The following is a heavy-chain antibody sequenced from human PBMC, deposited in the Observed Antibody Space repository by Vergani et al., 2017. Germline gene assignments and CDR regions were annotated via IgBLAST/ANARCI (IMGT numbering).Heavy chain of an antibody. CDR3: ARARCIETCYMSNWLDS. J-gene: IGHJ5*01. CDR2: ISPDGSAT. CDR1: GFSLSRFW. D-gene: IGHD3-9*01. V-gene: IGHV3-7*01. Sequence: VQLVESGGGVVQPGGSLRLSCAASGFSLSRFWMSWVRQAPEKGLEWVAHISPDGSATSYVDSVKGRFTISRDNAQNTLYLQMNSLRVEDTGVYYCARARCIETCYMSNWLDSWGQGTLVTVSS.